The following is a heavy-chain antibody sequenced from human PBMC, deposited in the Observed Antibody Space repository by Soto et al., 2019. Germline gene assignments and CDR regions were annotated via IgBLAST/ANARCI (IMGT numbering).Heavy chain of an antibody. V-gene: IGHV1-69*01. CDR2: IIPIFGTA. J-gene: IGHJ6*02. Sequence: QVQLVQSGAEVKKPGSSVKVSCKASGGTFSSYAISWVRQAPGQGLEWMGGIIPIFGTANYAQKFQGRVTITADESTSTAYMELSSLRSEDTAVYYCSRPTEPLRGGDYYYYGMDVWGQGTTVTVSS. CDR1: GGTFSSYA. CDR3: SRPTEPLRGGDYYYYGMDV. D-gene: IGHD3-10*01.